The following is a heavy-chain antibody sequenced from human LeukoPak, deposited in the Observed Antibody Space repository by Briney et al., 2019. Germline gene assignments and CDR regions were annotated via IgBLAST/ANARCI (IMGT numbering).Heavy chain of an antibody. D-gene: IGHD2-15*01. Sequence: SETLSLTCAVSGGSISSGGYSWSWIRQPPGKGLEWIGYIYHSGSTYYNPSLKSRVTISVDRSKNQFSLKLSSVTAADTAVYYCARGMVVAATWTANWFDPGAREPWSPSPQ. CDR2: IYHSGST. J-gene: IGHJ5*02. V-gene: IGHV4-30-2*01. CDR1: GGSISSGGYS. CDR3: ARGMVVAATWTANWFDP.